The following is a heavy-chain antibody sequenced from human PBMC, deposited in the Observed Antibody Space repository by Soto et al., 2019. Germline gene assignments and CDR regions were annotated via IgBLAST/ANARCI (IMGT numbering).Heavy chain of an antibody. V-gene: IGHV4-59*01. CDR2: IYYSGST. J-gene: IGHJ6*02. CDR3: AIVGGYYYYYYGMDV. D-gene: IGHD2-15*01. Sequence: PSETLSLTCAVSGGSISSYYWSWIRQPPGKGLEWIGYIYYSGSTNYNPSLKSRVTISVDTSKNQFSLKLSSVTAADTAVYYCAIVGGYYYYYYGMDVWGQGTTVTVSS. CDR1: GGSISSYY.